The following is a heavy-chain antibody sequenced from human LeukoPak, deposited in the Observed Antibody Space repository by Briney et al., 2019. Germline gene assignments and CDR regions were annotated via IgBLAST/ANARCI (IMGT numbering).Heavy chain of an antibody. V-gene: IGHV1-8*03. J-gene: IGHJ5*02. CDR3: ARGYCSSTSCYSGGWFDP. D-gene: IGHD2-2*01. CDR2: INPNSGNT. Sequence: ASVKVSCKASGYTFTGYYMHWVRQAPGQGLEWMGWINPNSGNTGYAQKFQGRVTITRNTSISTAYMELSSLRSEDTAVYYCARGYCSSTSCYSGGWFDPWGQGTLVTVSS. CDR1: GYTFTGYY.